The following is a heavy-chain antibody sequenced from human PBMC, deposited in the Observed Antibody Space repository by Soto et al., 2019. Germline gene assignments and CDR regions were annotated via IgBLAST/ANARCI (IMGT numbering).Heavy chain of an antibody. D-gene: IGHD2-2*01. V-gene: IGHV3-23*01. CDR1: GFTFSSYA. CDR3: ARKAGLVSSYPPEFDP. Sequence: PGGSLRLSCAASGFTFSSYAMTWVRQAPGRGLEWVSVISGSDGSTYYADSVKGRFMISRDNSNNTLFLQMNNLKAEDTAVYYCARKAGLVSSYPPEFDPWGQGTLVTVSS. J-gene: IGHJ5*02. CDR2: ISGSDGST.